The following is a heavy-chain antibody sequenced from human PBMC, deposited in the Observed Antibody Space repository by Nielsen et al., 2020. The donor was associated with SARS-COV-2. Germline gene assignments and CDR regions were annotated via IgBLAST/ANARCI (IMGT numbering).Heavy chain of an antibody. J-gene: IGHJ4*02. V-gene: IGHV1-46*01. CDR1: GYTFTSHY. CDR3: ARVSEWAY. Sequence: ASVKVSCKASGYTFTSHYIHWVRQAPGQGLQWMGIIKPNGGSTTFAREFLGRVTLTRDTSTSAVYMELSSLRSEDTAVYYCARVSEWAYWGQGTLVTVSS. D-gene: IGHD3-3*01. CDR2: IKPNGGST.